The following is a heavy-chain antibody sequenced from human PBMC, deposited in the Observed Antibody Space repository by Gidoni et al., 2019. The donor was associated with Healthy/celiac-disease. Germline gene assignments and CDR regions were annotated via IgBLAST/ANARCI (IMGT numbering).Heavy chain of an antibody. Sequence: EVQLVESGGGLVHPGGSLRLSCAASVFTFSSYWMSWVRQAPGKGLEWVANIKQDGSEKYYVDSVKGRLTISRDNAKNSLYLQMNSLRAEDTAVYYCARDKYYYDSSGYDYWGQGTLVTVSS. CDR1: VFTFSSYW. CDR3: ARDKYYYDSSGYDY. V-gene: IGHV3-7*01. D-gene: IGHD3-22*01. CDR2: IKQDGSEK. J-gene: IGHJ4*02.